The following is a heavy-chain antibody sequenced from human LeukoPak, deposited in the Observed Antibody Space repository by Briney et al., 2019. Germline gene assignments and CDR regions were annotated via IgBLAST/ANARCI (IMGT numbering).Heavy chain of an antibody. V-gene: IGHV3-64*01. J-gene: IGHJ4*02. CDR2: ITSSGDST. Sequence: GGSLRLSCAASGFTFSSYAIHWVRQAPGKGLEFVSAITSSGDSTYYANSVKGRFTISRDNSKNTLYLQMGSLRTEDMAVYYCARARRDYDGNSGIPQSYYLDYWRQGTLVTDSS. D-gene: IGHD4-23*01. CDR1: GFTFSSYA. CDR3: ARARRDYDGNSGIPQSYYLDY.